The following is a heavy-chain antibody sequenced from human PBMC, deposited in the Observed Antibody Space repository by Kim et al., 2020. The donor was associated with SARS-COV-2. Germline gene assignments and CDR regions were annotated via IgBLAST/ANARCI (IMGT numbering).Heavy chain of an antibody. Sequence: GGSLRLSCSASGFTFSSYAMHWVRQAPGKGLEYVSAISSNGGSTYYADSVKGRFTISRDNSKNTLYLQMSSLRAEDTAVYYCVKGDLTPPYDILTGYSMDVWGQGTTVTVSS. CDR2: ISSNGGST. CDR3: VKGDLTPPYDILTGYSMDV. CDR1: GFTFSSYA. J-gene: IGHJ6*02. V-gene: IGHV3-64D*09. D-gene: IGHD3-9*01.